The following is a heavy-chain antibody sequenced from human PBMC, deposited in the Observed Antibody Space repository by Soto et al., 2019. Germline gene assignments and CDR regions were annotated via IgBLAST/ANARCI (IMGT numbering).Heavy chain of an antibody. CDR2: IYYSGST. D-gene: IGHD5-18*01. V-gene: IGHV4-61*08. CDR1: GGSVSSGDFY. J-gene: IGHJ5*02. CDR3: ARIPVDTAVIYWFDP. Sequence: SETLSLTCTVSGGSVSSGDFYWSWIRQPPGKGLEWIGNIYYSGSTNYNPPLKSRATISVDTSKNQFSLKVSSVTAADTAVYYCARIPVDTAVIYWFDPWGQGTLVTVSS.